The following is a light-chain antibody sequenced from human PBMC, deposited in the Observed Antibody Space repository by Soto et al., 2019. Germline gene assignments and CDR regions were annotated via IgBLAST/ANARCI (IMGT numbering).Light chain of an antibody. Sequence: IVLTQSPGTLSLSLGERATLSCRASQTISRSYLAWYQQKPGQAPRLLFYGASNRATGIPDRFSGSGSGTDFTLTISRLEPEDFAVYYCQQYGVSPPWTFGQGTQVEIK. J-gene: IGKJ1*01. CDR1: QTISRSY. CDR2: GAS. V-gene: IGKV3-20*01. CDR3: QQYGVSPPWT.